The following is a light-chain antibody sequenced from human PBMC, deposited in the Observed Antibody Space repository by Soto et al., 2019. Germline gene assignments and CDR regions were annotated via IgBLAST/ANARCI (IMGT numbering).Light chain of an antibody. J-gene: IGLJ3*02. Sequence: QSALTQPPSASGSPGQSVTISCTGTSSDVGDYNYVSWYQQHPGKAPKLIIYEVNNRPSGVPDRFSGSKSGNTASLTVSGLQADDEADYYCSSYAGGNTFLFGGGTQLTVL. CDR3: SSYAGGNTFL. CDR2: EVN. V-gene: IGLV2-8*01. CDR1: SSDVGDYNY.